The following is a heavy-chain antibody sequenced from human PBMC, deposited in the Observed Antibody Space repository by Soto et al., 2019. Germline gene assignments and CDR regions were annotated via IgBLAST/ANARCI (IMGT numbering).Heavy chain of an antibody. V-gene: IGHV3-23*01. CDR1: GFTFPNYG. CDR3: VKWNGDGDC. Sequence: VQLLESGGGLVQPGGSLRLSCVVSGFTFPNYGVTWVRQASGKGLEWVAGFSGGSGTTHYRDSVKGRFTISRDDSKSTAYLQMNSLGVDDTAVYYCVKWNGDGDCWGQGTLVTVSS. CDR2: FSGGSGTT. D-gene: IGHD1-1*01. J-gene: IGHJ4*02.